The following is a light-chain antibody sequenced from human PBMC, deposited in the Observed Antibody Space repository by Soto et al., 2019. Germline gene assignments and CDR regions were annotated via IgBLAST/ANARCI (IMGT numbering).Light chain of an antibody. CDR3: MQGTHWPYT. CDR2: LGS. V-gene: IGKV2-28*01. J-gene: IGKJ2*01. Sequence: DIVMTQSPLSLPVTPGEPASISCRSSQSLLHSNGYNYLDWYLQKPGQSPQLLIYLGSNRSSGVPDRFSGSGSGTDFTLKISRVEAEDVGVYYCMQGTHWPYTFGLGTKVDIK. CDR1: QSLLHSNGYNY.